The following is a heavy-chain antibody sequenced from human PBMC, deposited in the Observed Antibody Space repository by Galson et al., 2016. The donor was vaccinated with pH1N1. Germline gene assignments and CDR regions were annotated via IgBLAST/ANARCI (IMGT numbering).Heavy chain of an antibody. V-gene: IGHV1-2*02. J-gene: IGHJ5*02. D-gene: IGHD3-10*01. CDR2: INPNSGDT. CDR1: GYSFIVHY. CDR3: ATGSGNSWFDP. Sequence: SVKVSCKASGYSFIVHYMHWVRQAPEHGLEWMGWINPNSGDTKYAQNFQGRVTLTRDTSINTAYMELSSLTSDDTTVYYCATGSGNSWFDPWGQGTLVTVSS.